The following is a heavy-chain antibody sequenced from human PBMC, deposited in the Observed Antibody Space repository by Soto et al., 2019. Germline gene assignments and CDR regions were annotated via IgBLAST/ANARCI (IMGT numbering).Heavy chain of an antibody. CDR3: ARESLAARRSFDY. J-gene: IGHJ4*02. CDR1: GYTFTSYY. D-gene: IGHD6-6*01. V-gene: IGHV1-46*03. Sequence: NVSCKASGYTFTSYYMHWVRQAPGQGLEWMGIINPSGGSTSYAQKFQGRVTMTRDTSTSTVYMELSSLRSEDTAVYYCARESLAARRSFDYWGQGTQVTVSS. CDR2: INPSGGST.